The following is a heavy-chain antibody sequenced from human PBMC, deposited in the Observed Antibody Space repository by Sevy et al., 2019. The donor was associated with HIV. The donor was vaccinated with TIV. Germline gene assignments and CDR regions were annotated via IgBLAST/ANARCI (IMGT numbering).Heavy chain of an antibody. CDR3: ARVGYDFWSGYYPGPYYFDY. V-gene: IGHV1-2*02. Sequence: ASVKVSCKASGYTFTGYYMHWVRQAPGQGLEWMGWINPNSGGTNYSQKFQGRVTMTRDTSISTAYMELSSLRSDDTAVYYCARVGYDFWSGYYPGPYYFDYWGQGTLVTVSP. J-gene: IGHJ4*02. D-gene: IGHD3-3*01. CDR1: GYTFTGYY. CDR2: INPNSGGT.